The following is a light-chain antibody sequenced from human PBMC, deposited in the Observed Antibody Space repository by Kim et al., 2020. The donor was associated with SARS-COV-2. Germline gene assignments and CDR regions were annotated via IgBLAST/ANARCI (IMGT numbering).Light chain of an antibody. CDR1: QTVSNS. CDR2: GAS. Sequence: EIVMTQSPATLSVSPGDRATLSCRASQTVSNSLAWYQQKPGQAPRLLIYGASTRANGIPARFSGSGSGTEFTLTISSLQSEDFAVYYCQQYNNWPRTFGQGTKLEI. J-gene: IGKJ2*01. V-gene: IGKV3-15*01. CDR3: QQYNNWPRT.